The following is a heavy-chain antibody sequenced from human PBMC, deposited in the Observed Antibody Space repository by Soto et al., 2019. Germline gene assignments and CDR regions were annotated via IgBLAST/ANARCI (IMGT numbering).Heavy chain of an antibody. CDR2: MNPNSGNT. J-gene: IGHJ4*02. V-gene: IGHV1-8*01. CDR1: GYTFTSYD. D-gene: IGHD3-3*01. CDR3: ARGKTYDFWSGYYFDY. Sequence: QVQLVQSGAEVKKPGASVKVSCKASGYTFTSYDINWVRQATGQGLEWMGWMNPNSGNTGYAQKVQGRVTMTRNTSISTAYMELSSLRSEDTAVYYCARGKTYDFWSGYYFDYWGQGTLVTVSS.